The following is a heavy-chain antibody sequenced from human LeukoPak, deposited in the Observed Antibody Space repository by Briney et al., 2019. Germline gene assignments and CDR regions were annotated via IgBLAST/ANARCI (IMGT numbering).Heavy chain of an antibody. Sequence: GGSLRLSCVASGFFFDDYGMHWVRQVPGKGLEWVSGISWQSRTRKYADSVRGRFTISRDNAKNSLYLQMNNLRVEDTAMYYCAGGTGFIIKDWGQGTLVTVSS. J-gene: IGHJ4*02. CDR1: GFFFDDYG. V-gene: IGHV3-9*01. CDR3: AGGTGFIIKD. D-gene: IGHD3-9*01. CDR2: ISWQSRTR.